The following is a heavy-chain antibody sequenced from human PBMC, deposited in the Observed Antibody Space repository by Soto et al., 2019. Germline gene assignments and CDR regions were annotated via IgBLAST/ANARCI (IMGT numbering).Heavy chain of an antibody. Sequence: QVHLVQSGAEVKKPGASVKVSCKGSGYTFTSYRITWVRQAPGQVLEWMGWISAHNGITNYGQKLQGRVTVTRDTXXXXXXXXXXXXXXXXXXXXXXXXXXXGDYWGQGALVTVSS. CDR3: XXXXXGDY. CDR2: ISAHNGIT. V-gene: IGHV1-18*01. CDR1: GYTFTSYR. J-gene: IGHJ4*02.